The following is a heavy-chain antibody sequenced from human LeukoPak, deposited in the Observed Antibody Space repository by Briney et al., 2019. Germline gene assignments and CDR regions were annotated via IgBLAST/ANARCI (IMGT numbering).Heavy chain of an antibody. CDR1: GFTFDDYA. V-gene: IGHV3-9*03. CDR3: AKESSGAFDI. CDR2: ISWNSGSI. J-gene: IGHJ3*02. Sequence: GGSLRLSCAASGFTFDDYAMHWVGQAQGKGLEWVSGISWNSGSIGYADSVKGRFTISRDNAKNSLYLQMNSLRAEDMALYYCAKESSGAFDIWGQGTMVTVSS.